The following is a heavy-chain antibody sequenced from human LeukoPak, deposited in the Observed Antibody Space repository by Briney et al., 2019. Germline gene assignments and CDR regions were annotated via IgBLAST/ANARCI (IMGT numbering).Heavy chain of an antibody. CDR2: IYTSGST. D-gene: IGHD1-26*01. J-gene: IGHJ6*03. V-gene: IGHV4-61*02. CDR3: AREGGGSYLSYYYYYMDV. Sequence: SQTLSLTCTVSGVSISSGSYYWSWIRQPAGKGLEWIGRIYTSGSTNYNPSLKSRVTISVDTSKNQFSLKLSSVTAADTAVYYCAREGGGSYLSYYYYYMDVWGKGTTVTVSS. CDR1: GVSISSGSYY.